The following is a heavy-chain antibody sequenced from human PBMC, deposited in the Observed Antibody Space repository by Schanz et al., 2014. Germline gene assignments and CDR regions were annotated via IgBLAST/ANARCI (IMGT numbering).Heavy chain of an antibody. CDR1: GFSFTTYA. D-gene: IGHD3-22*01. V-gene: IGHV3-23*01. CDR3: AKDISDTSGKDDY. CDR2: ISSGGGST. J-gene: IGHJ4*02. Sequence: EVQLMESGGGLVKPGGSLRLSCAASGFSFTTYAMSWVRQAPGKGLEWVSSISSGGGSTYYADSVKGRFTISRDNSKNTLYLQMNSLRVEDSAIYYCAKDISDTSGKDDYWGQGTLVTVSS.